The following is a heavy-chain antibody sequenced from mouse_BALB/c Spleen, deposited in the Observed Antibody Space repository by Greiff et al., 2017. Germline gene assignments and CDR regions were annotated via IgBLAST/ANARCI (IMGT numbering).Heavy chain of an antibody. V-gene: IGHV5-6*01. Sequence: VQLVESGGDLVKPGGSLKLSCAASGFTFSSYGMSWVRQTPDKRLEWVATISSGGSYTYYPDSVKGRFTISRDNAKNTLYLQMSSLKSEDTAMYYCARHGTPYAMDYWGQGTSVTVSS. CDR1: GFTFSSYG. D-gene: IGHD1-1*02. CDR3: ARHGTPYAMDY. CDR2: ISSGGSYT. J-gene: IGHJ4*01.